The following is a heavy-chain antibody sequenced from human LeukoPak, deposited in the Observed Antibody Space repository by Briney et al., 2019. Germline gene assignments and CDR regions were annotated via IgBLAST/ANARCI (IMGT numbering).Heavy chain of an antibody. Sequence: GGSLRLSCAASGFTFSSYAMHWVRQAPGKGLEWVAVISYDGSNKYYADSVKGRFTISRDNSKNTLYLQMNSLRAEDTAVYYCARDFFYVKYYFDYWGQGTLVTVSS. J-gene: IGHJ4*02. CDR3: ARDFFYVKYYFDY. CDR1: GFTFSSYA. V-gene: IGHV3-30*04. D-gene: IGHD2/OR15-2a*01. CDR2: ISYDGSNK.